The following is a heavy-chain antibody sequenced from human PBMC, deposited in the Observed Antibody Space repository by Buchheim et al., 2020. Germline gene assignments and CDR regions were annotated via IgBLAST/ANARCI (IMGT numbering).Heavy chain of an antibody. Sequence: QVQLQESGPGLVKPSETLSLTCTVSGDSITNYYWTWIRQPPGKGLEWIGYIYYTGSTNYNPSLKSRVTLSVDTSKNQFSLRLSSVTAADTAVYYCARDRRVAGSYSNHYFDYWGQGTL. J-gene: IGHJ4*02. CDR2: IYYTGST. CDR1: GDSITNYY. CDR3: ARDRRVAGSYSNHYFDY. D-gene: IGHD1-26*01. V-gene: IGHV4-59*01.